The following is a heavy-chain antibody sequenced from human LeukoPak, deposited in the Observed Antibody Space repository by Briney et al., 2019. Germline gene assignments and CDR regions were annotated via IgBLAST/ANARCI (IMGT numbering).Heavy chain of an antibody. V-gene: IGHV1-8*01. J-gene: IGHJ4*02. CDR2: MNPNSGNT. Sequence: ASVKVSCKASGYTFTSYDINRVRQATGQGLEWMGWMNPNSGNTGYAQKFQGRVTMTRNTSISTAYMELSSLRSEDTAVYYCARGSSGTATFDYWGQGTLVTVSP. CDR1: GYTFTSYD. D-gene: IGHD2-15*01. CDR3: ARGSSGTATFDY.